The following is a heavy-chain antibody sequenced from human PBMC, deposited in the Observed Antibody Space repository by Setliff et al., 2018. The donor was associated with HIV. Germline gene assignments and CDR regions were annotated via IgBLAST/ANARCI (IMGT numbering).Heavy chain of an antibody. CDR3: ARGGEPALKAFDV. CDR2: IYTSGST. J-gene: IGHJ3*01. Sequence: SETLSLTCTVSGGSIISGSYYWSWIRQPAGKGLEWIGHIYTSGSTNYNPSLKSRVTISVDTSKNQFSLKLTSVTATDTAVYYCARGGEPALKAFDVWGRGTMVTVSS. V-gene: IGHV4-61*09. D-gene: IGHD3-16*01. CDR1: GGSIISGSYY.